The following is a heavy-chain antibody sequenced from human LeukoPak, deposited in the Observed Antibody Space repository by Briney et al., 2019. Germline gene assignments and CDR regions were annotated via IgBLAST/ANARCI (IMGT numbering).Heavy chain of an antibody. CDR2: ISSGGSTI. D-gene: IGHD2-2*01. CDR1: GFTFSDYY. J-gene: IGHJ6*03. V-gene: IGHV3-11*04. Sequence: PGGSLRLSCAASGFTFSDYYMSWIRQAPGKGLEWVSYISSGGSTIYSADSVKGRFTISRDNAKNSLYLLMNSLRAEDTAVYYCARQTRYCSSTTCSDLHYYYNYYIDVWGKGTTVTISS. CDR3: ARQTRYCSSTTCSDLHYYYNYYIDV.